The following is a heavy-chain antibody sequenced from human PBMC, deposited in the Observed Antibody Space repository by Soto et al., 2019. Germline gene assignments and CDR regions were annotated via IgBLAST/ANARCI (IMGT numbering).Heavy chain of an antibody. CDR2: LSAYNGNT. CDR1: GYTFTNYG. D-gene: IGHD3-16*01. Sequence: ASVKVSCKASGYTFTNYGISWVRQAPGQGLVWMGWLSAYNGNTTYAQKLQGRVTMTTDTSTNTAYMELRSLRSDDTAVSYCASGGSYFGFWRQGTLVPVSS. J-gene: IGHJ4*02. V-gene: IGHV1-18*01. CDR3: ASGGSYFGF.